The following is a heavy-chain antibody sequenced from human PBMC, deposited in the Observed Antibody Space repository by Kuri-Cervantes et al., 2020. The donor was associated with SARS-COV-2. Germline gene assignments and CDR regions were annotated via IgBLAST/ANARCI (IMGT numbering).Heavy chain of an antibody. CDR2: IIPIFGTA. Sequence: SVKVSCKASGGTFSSDAISRVRQAPGQGLEGMGGIIPIFGTANYAQKFQGIVTITTDESTSTAYMELSSLISEDTAVYYCARSRFGDYLDAFDIWGQGTMVTVSS. CDR1: GGTFSSDA. J-gene: IGHJ3*02. CDR3: ARSRFGDYLDAFDI. D-gene: IGHD3-10*01. V-gene: IGHV1-69*05.